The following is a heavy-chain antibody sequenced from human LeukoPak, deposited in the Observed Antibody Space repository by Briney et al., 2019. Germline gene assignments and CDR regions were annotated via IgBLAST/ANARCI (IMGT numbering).Heavy chain of an antibody. Sequence: SETLSLTCAVYGGSFSGYYWSWIRQPPGKGLEWIGEINHSGSTNYNPSLKSRVTISVDTSKNQFSLKLSSVTAADTAVYYCAREVGRVNDYWGQGTLVTVSS. CDR2: INHSGST. CDR1: GGSFSGYY. V-gene: IGHV4-34*01. D-gene: IGHD3-10*01. CDR3: AREVGRVNDY. J-gene: IGHJ4*02.